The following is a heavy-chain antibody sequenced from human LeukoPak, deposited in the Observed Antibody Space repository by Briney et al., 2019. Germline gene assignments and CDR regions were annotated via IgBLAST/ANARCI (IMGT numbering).Heavy chain of an antibody. CDR1: GGSISSYY. CDR3: ARGSVIRDGYNYWGYYYYMDV. D-gene: IGHD5-24*01. Sequence: SSETLSLTCTVSGGSISSYYWSWIRQPPGKGLEWIGYIYYSGSTNYNPSLKSRVTISVDTSKNQFSLKLSSVTAADTAVYYCARGSVIRDGYNYWGYYYYMDVWGKGTTVTISS. V-gene: IGHV4-59*01. CDR2: IYYSGST. J-gene: IGHJ6*03.